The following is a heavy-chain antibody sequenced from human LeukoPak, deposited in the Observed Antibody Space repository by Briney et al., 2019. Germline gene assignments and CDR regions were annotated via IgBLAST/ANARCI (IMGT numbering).Heavy chain of an antibody. J-gene: IGHJ4*02. CDR3: AKCGPHYGSGSYYAFDY. CDR2: ISDDGNNK. CDR1: GFTFTNFA. Sequence: GGSLRLSCAASGFTFTNFAMHWVRQAPGKGLEWVTVISDDGNNKYFADSVKGRFTISRDNSKNTLYLQMNSLRAEDTAVYYCAKCGPHYGSGSYYAFDYWGQGTLVTVSS. D-gene: IGHD3-10*01. V-gene: IGHV3-30*18.